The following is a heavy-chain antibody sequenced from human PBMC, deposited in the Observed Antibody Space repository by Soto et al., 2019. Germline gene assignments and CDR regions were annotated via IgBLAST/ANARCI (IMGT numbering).Heavy chain of an antibody. D-gene: IGHD5-12*01. CDR3: AKGGVATTTGYLFYYYYGMDV. CDR1: GFTFSSYG. Sequence: GGSLRLSCAASGFTFSSYGMHWVRQAPGKGLEWVAVISYDGSNKYYADSVKGRFTISRDNSKNTLYRQMKSLRAEDTAVYYCAKGGVATTTGYLFYYYYGMDVWGQGTTVTVSS. J-gene: IGHJ6*02. CDR2: ISYDGSNK. V-gene: IGHV3-30*18.